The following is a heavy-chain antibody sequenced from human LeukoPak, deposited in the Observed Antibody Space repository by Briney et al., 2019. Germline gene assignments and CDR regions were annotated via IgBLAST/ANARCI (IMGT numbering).Heavy chain of an antibody. CDR1: GFTFSSYA. J-gene: IGHJ4*02. Sequence: PGESLRLSCATSGFTFSSYAMDWVRQAPGKGLEWVSSTSSGGNYKYYGDSVWGRFTISRDDAKNSLYLEMNSLRAEDTAVYYCARDTRQTSVTNFDSWGQGTLVIVSS. CDR2: TSSGGNYK. D-gene: IGHD4-17*01. CDR3: ARDTRQTSVTNFDS. V-gene: IGHV3-21*06.